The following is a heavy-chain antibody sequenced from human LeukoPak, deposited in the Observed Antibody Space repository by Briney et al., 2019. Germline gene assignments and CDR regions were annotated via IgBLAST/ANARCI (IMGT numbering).Heavy chain of an antibody. D-gene: IGHD4-23*01. CDR3: ARQTNGGVFDY. CDR2: MYPTDSDT. Sequence: GESLKISCKGSGYSFSTYWIGWVRQVPGKGLEWMGIMYPTDSDTRYSPSFQGQVTFSADKSISTAYVQWSSLKASDTAMYYCARQTNGGVFDYWGQGTLVTVSS. J-gene: IGHJ4*02. V-gene: IGHV5-51*01. CDR1: GYSFSTYW.